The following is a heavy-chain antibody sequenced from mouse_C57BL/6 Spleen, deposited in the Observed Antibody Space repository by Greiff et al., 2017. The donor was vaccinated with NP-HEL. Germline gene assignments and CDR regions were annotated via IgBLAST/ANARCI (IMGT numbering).Heavy chain of an antibody. J-gene: IGHJ1*03. Sequence: DVMLVESGGGLVKPGGSLKLSCAASGFTFSDYGMHWVRQAPEKGLEWVAYISSGSSTIYYADTVKGRFTISRDNAKNTLFLQMTSLRSEDTAMYYCARDYYGSSIWYFDVWGTGTTVTVSS. CDR2: ISSGSSTI. D-gene: IGHD1-1*01. V-gene: IGHV5-17*01. CDR3: ARDYYGSSIWYFDV. CDR1: GFTFSDYG.